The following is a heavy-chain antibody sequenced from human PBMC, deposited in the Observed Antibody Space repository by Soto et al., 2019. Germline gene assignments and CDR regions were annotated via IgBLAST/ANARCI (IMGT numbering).Heavy chain of an antibody. CDR2: ITSLGST. J-gene: IGHJ4*02. V-gene: IGHV3-23*01. CDR1: GINFSTYA. Sequence: EVQLLESGGGLVQPGGSLRLSCAASGINFSTYAMSWVRQAPGKGLEWVSTITSLGSTYYPDSVKGRFTISRDSSKNLLYLQMNSLRVEDSAVYYCAKGPLIVVVPFDYWGQGTLVTVSA. D-gene: IGHD2-15*01. CDR3: AKGPLIVVVPFDY.